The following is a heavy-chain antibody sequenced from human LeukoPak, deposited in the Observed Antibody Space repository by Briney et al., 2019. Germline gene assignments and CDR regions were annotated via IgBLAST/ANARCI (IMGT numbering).Heavy chain of an antibody. CDR3: AHSGYNSGFYVDY. Sequence: SGPTLVRPTQTLTLTCSFSGFSLSSNGVGVAWIRQPPGKALEWLALISWDDYKRSNPLLRSRLSITKDTSKNQVVLTMTNMDPVDTAIYYCAHSGYNSGFYVDYWGQGTLVTVSS. CDR2: ISWDDYK. V-gene: IGHV2-5*02. CDR1: GFSLSSNGVG. D-gene: IGHD6-19*01. J-gene: IGHJ4*02.